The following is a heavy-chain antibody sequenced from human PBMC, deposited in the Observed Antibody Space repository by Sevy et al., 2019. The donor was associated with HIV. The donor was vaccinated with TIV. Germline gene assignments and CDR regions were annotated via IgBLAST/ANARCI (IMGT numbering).Heavy chain of an antibody. Sequence: GGSLRLSCAASGFTFGDYAMNWVRQAPGKGLEWVAFLTSKASGGTLGHAASVQGRFTISRDDSKNIAYLQMNDLETEDTAVYYCTRWKGDHSIFYFLGQGDLGTVSS. V-gene: IGHV3-49*04. CDR3: TRWKGDHSIFYF. D-gene: IGHD1-1*01. J-gene: IGHJ4*02. CDR1: GFTFGDYA. CDR2: LTSKASGGTL.